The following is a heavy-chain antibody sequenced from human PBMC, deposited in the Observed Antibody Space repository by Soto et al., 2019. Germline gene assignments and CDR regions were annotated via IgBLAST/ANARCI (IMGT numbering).Heavy chain of an antibody. CDR1: GGSISNDDW. CDR2: IHHSGRT. D-gene: IGHD1-1*01. J-gene: IGHJ4*02. V-gene: IGHV4-4*02. Sequence: QVQLQESGPGLVKPSGTQSITCAVSGGSISNDDWWSWVRQAPGKGLEWIGEIHHSGRTHYNPSLKSQVSMSLDKSNNQVSLNVNSVTAADTAVYYCARDGRGRYNLGYWGQGTLVIVSS. CDR3: ARDGRGRYNLGY.